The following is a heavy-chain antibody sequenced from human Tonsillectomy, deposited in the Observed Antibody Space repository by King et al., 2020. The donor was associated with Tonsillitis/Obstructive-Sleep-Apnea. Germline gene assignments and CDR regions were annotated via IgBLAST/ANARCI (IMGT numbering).Heavy chain of an antibody. Sequence: QVQLQQWGAGLLKPSETLSLTCGVYGESFSDYYWSWIRQHPGKGLEWSGEINHSGSTVYNPSLRSRVIISVDTSKSQLSLSLGPVTAADTAVYYCAKGRREWLFKHDGFDIWGLGTMVIVS. D-gene: IGHD3-3*01. CDR1: GESFSDYY. V-gene: IGHV4-34*01. J-gene: IGHJ3*02. CDR2: INHSGST. CDR3: AKGRREWLFKHDGFDI.